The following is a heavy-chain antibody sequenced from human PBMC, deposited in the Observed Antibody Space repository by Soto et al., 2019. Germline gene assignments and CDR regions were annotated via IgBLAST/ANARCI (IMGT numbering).Heavy chain of an antibody. CDR1: GGTFSSYT. V-gene: IGHV1-69*08. D-gene: IGHD2-21*02. Sequence: QVQLVQSGAEVKKPGSSVKVSCKASGGTFSSYTISWVRQAPGQGLEWMGRIIPILGIANYAQKFQGRVTITADKSTSTAYMELSSLRSEDTAEYYFARDRGCGGDCYNFDYWGQGTLVTVSS. CDR2: IIPILGIA. CDR3: ARDRGCGGDCYNFDY. J-gene: IGHJ4*02.